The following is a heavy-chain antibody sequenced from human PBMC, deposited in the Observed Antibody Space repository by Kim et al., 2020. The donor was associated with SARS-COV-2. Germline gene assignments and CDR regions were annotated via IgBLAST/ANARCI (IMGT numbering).Heavy chain of an antibody. J-gene: IGHJ4*02. V-gene: IGHV6-1*01. D-gene: IGHD1-26*01. CDR1: GDSVSRNSAA. CDR3: TRDLSPGDTGPFDY. CDR2: TYFRSKWYY. Sequence: SQTLSLTCAISGDSVSRNSAAWNWIRQSPSRGLEWLGRTYFRSKWYYDYAISVKSRLSINPDTSKNQFSLQLNSVTPEDTAVYYCTRDLSPGDTGPFDYWGRGTLVTVSS.